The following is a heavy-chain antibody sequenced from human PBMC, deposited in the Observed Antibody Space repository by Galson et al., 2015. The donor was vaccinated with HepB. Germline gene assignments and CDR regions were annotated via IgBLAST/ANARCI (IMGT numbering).Heavy chain of an antibody. D-gene: IGHD4-23*01. Sequence: SCKASGYTFTGYYMHWVRQAPGQGLEWMGWINPNSGGTNYAQKFQGWVTMTRDTSISTAYMELSRLRSDDTAVYYCARSGLDYGGNSHAFDIWGQGTMVTVSS. CDR3: ARSGLDYGGNSHAFDI. J-gene: IGHJ3*02. CDR2: INPNSGGT. CDR1: GYTFTGYY. V-gene: IGHV1-2*04.